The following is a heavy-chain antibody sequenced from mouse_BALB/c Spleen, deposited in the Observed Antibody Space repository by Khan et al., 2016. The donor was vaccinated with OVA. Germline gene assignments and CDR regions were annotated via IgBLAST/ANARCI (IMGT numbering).Heavy chain of an antibody. CDR1: GYSFSRSW. CDR3: ARWGGDSFTY. J-gene: IGHJ3*01. V-gene: IGHV1-80*01. D-gene: IGHD2-13*01. Sequence: QVQLQQSGAELVRPGSSVKISCKASGYSFSRSWMNWVKQRPGQGLEWIGQSYPGNGDTNYNGKFTGKATLTADKSSSTAYMQLSSLTSEDSAVDFCARWGGDSFTYWGHGTLVTVSA. CDR2: SYPGNGDT.